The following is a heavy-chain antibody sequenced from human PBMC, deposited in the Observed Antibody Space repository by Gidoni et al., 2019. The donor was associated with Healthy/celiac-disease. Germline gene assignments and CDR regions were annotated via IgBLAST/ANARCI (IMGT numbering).Heavy chain of an antibody. CDR2: IWYDGSNK. CDR1: GFTFSSNG. J-gene: IGHJ4*02. CDR3: ARDLEMATIDSYFDY. V-gene: IGHV3-33*01. D-gene: IGHD5-12*01. Sequence: QVQLVESGGGVVQPGRSLRLSCAASGFTFSSNGMHWVRQAPGKGLEWVAVIWYDGSNKYYADSVKGRFTISRDNSKNTLYLQMNSLRAEDTAVYYCARDLEMATIDSYFDYWGQGTLVTVSS.